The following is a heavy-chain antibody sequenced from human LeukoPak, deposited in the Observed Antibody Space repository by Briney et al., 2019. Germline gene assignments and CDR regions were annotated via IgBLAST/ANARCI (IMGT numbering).Heavy chain of an antibody. V-gene: IGHV1-18*01. CDR1: GYTFTTYD. J-gene: IGHJ4*02. CDR3: ARDGHRMYYYGGSDYHFDY. D-gene: IGHD3-22*01. Sequence: GASVKVSCKASGYTFTTYDINWVRQATGQGLEWMGGIIPIFGTANYAQKLQGRVTMTTDTSTSTAYMELRSLRSDDTALYYCARDGHRMYYYGGSDYHFDYWGQGTLVTVSS. CDR2: IIPIFGTA.